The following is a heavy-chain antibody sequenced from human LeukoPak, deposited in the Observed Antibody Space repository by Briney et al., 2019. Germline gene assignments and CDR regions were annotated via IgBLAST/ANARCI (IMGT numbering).Heavy chain of an antibody. V-gene: IGHV1-2*02. Sequence: ASVKVSCKASGYTFTGYYMHWVRQAPGQGLEWMGWINPNSGGTNYAQKLQGRVTMTTDTSTSTAYMELRSLRSDDTAVYYCARDSEILGRSLDYWGQGTLVTVSS. CDR3: ARDSEILGRSLDY. CDR1: GYTFTGYY. D-gene: IGHD1-26*01. J-gene: IGHJ4*02. CDR2: INPNSGGT.